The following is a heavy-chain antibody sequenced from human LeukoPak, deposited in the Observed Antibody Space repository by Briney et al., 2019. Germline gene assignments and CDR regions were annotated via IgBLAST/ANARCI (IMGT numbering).Heavy chain of an antibody. D-gene: IGHD3-9*01. CDR1: GGSISSYY. V-gene: IGHV4-59*01. CDR2: IYYSGST. CDR3: ARVGGTIMDAFDI. Sequence: SETLSLTCTVSGGSISSYYWSWIRQPPGKGLEWIGYIYYSGSTNYNPSLRSRVTISVDTSKNQFSLKLSSVTAADTAVYYCARVGGTIMDAFDIWGQGTMVTVSS. J-gene: IGHJ3*02.